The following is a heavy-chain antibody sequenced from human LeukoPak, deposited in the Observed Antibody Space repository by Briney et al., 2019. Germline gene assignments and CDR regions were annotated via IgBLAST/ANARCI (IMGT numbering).Heavy chain of an antibody. J-gene: IGHJ4*02. CDR3: ASGWYTALDY. CDR1: GGSFSGYY. V-gene: IGHV4-34*01. D-gene: IGHD5-18*01. CDR2: INHSGST. Sequence: SETLSLTCAVHGGSFSGYYWSWIRQPPGKGLEWIGEINHSGSTNYNPSLKSRVTISVDTSKNQFSLKLSSVTAADTAVYYCASGWYTALDYWGQGTLVTVSS.